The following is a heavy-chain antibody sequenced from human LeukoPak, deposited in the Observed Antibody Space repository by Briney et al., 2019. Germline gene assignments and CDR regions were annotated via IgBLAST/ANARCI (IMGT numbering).Heavy chain of an antibody. Sequence: PGGSLRLSCAASGFTVSSNYMTWVRQAPGKGLEWVSVIYSGGSTYYADSVKGRFTISRDNSKNTLYLQMNSLRAEDTAVYYCAKDPVRGVIKGFDYWGQGTLVTVSS. CDR1: GFTVSSNY. CDR2: IYSGGST. D-gene: IGHD3-10*01. CDR3: AKDPVRGVIKGFDY. J-gene: IGHJ4*02. V-gene: IGHV3-53*05.